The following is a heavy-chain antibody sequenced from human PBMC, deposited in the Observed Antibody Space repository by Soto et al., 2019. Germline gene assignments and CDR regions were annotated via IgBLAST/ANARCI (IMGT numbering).Heavy chain of an antibody. Sequence: PGGSLRLSCAASGFTFSSYGMHWVRQAPGKGLEWVAVISYDGSNKYYADSVKGRFTISRDNSKNTLYLQMNSLRAEDTAVYYCAKDRRIAARPTDYYYYGMDVWGHGTTVTVSS. CDR1: GFTFSSYG. D-gene: IGHD6-6*01. J-gene: IGHJ6*02. CDR2: ISYDGSNK. CDR3: AKDRRIAARPTDYYYYGMDV. V-gene: IGHV3-30*18.